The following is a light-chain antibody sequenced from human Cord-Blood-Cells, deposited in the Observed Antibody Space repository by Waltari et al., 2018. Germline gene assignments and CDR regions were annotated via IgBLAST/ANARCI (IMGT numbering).Light chain of an antibody. Sequence: QSALTQPRSVSGSPGQSVTISCTGTSSYGGVYNYVPWYQQHPGKAPKLMICDVSTRPSGVPDRFSGSKSGNTASLTISGLQAEDEADYYCCSYAGSYNVVFGGGTKLTVL. CDR1: SSYGGVYNY. J-gene: IGLJ2*01. CDR3: CSYAGSYNVV. V-gene: IGLV2-11*01. CDR2: DVS.